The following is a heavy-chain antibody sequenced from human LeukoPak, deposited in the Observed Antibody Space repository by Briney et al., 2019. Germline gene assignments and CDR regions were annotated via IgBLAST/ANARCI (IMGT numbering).Heavy chain of an antibody. J-gene: IGHJ4*02. CDR2: VSYDGSNK. Sequence: PGRSLRLSCAASGFTISNYGMHCVRQAPAKGLEWVGVVSYDGSNKYYPDSVKGRFTISRDNSKNTLHLQMNSLRAEDTAVYYCARDQYSYAHAAHWGQGTLVTVSS. CDR1: GFTISNYG. D-gene: IGHD5-18*01. V-gene: IGHV3-30*03. CDR3: ARDQYSYAHAAH.